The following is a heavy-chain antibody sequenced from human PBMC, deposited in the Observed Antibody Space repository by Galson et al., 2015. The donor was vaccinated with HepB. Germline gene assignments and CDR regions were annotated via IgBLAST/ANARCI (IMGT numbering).Heavy chain of an antibody. CDR2: ISGSGGST. CDR3: AKLPGYRDTPAGGRFDY. J-gene: IGHJ4*02. CDR1: GFTFSSYA. D-gene: IGHD6-13*01. Sequence: SLRLSCAASGFTFSSYAMSWVRQAPGKGLEWVSAISGSGGSTYYADSVKGRFTISRDNSKNTLYLQMNSLRAENTAVYYCAKLPGYRDTPAGGRFDYWGQGTLVTVSS. V-gene: IGHV3-23*01.